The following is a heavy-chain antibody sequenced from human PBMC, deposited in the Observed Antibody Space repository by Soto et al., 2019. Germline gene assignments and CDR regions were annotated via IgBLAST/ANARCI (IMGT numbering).Heavy chain of an antibody. CDR3: AGGVVGATHYYYYGMDV. V-gene: IGHV3-33*01. Sequence: GGSLRLSCAASGFTFSSYGMHWVRQAPGKGLEWVAVIWYDGSNKYYADSVKGRFTISRDNSKNTLYLQMNSLRAEDTAVYYCAGGVVGATHYYYYGMDVWGQGTTVTVSS. J-gene: IGHJ6*02. CDR2: IWYDGSNK. D-gene: IGHD1-26*01. CDR1: GFTFSSYG.